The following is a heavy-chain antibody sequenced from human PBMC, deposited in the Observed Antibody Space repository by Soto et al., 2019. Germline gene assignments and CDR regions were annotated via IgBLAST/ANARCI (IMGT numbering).Heavy chain of an antibody. CDR2: ISDSGGRT. CDR1: GFTFSSNG. J-gene: IGHJ4*02. D-gene: IGHD2-2*01. CDR3: AKQTGSISCYDY. Sequence: GGSMRLSCAASGFTFSSNGMSWVRQAPGKGLEWVSGISDSGGRTSYTGSVKGRFTISRDNSKNTLYLQLNSLRAEDTALYYCAKQTGSISCYDYWGQGTLVTVSS. V-gene: IGHV3-23*01.